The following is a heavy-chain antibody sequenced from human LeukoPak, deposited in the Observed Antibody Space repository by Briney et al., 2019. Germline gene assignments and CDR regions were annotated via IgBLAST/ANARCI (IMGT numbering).Heavy chain of an antibody. D-gene: IGHD4-17*01. CDR1: GYTFTSYY. J-gene: IGHJ5*02. CDR2: INPNSGGT. V-gene: IGHV1-2*02. Sequence: ASVKVSCKASGYTFTSYYMHWVRQAPGQGLEWMGWINPNSGGTNYAQKFQGRVTMTRDTSISTAYTELSRLRSDDTAVYYCARKSGDYEDWFDPWGQGTLVTVSS. CDR3: ARKSGDYEDWFDP.